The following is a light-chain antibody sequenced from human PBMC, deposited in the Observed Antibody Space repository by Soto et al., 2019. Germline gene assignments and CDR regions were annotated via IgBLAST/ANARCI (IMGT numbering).Light chain of an antibody. CDR2: DAS. Sequence: EIVLTQSPATVSLSPGERATLSCRASQSVRFYLGWYQHKPGQAPRLLIYDASSRATGIPARFSGSGSGTDFTLTISSLEPEDFAVYYCQQRSDWPPKFGQGTKV. CDR1: QSVRFY. J-gene: IGKJ1*01. CDR3: QQRSDWPPK. V-gene: IGKV3-11*01.